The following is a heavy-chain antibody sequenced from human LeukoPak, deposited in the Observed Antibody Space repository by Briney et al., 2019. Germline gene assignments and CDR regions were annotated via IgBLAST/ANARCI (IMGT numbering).Heavy chain of an antibody. CDR3: VKDRDFWSGLDV. J-gene: IGHJ6*02. CDR1: GFTFSNFW. D-gene: IGHD3-3*01. V-gene: IGHV3-9*01. CDR2: ISWQSRTR. Sequence: GGSLRLSCAASGFTFSNFWMHWVRQVPGKGLEWVSGISWQSRTRKYADSVRGRFTISRDNAKNSLYLQMNSLKLEDTALYYCVKDRDFWSGLDVWGQGTMVTVS.